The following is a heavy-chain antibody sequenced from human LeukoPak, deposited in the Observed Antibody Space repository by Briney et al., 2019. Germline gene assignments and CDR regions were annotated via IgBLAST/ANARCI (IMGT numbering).Heavy chain of an antibody. CDR3: ARESRPTYPDY. D-gene: IGHD6-6*01. CDR2: IFPGDSGT. V-gene: IGHV5-51*01. J-gene: IGHJ4*02. Sequence: GESLKISCKGSGYNFSNNWIVWVRQMPGKGLEWMGIIFPGDSGTRYSPSFQGLVTISADKSINTAYLQWSSLKASDTAIYYCARESRPTYPDYWGQGTLVSVSS. CDR1: GYNFSNNW.